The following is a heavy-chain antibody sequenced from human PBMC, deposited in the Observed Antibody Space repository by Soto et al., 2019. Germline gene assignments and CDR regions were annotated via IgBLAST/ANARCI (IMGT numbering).Heavy chain of an antibody. Sequence: PWGSLRLSCAASGFTFINYGIHFFRHSPCKGLEWVAVISYDGIVQHYADSVKGRFTISRDNSKNTLDLQMNSLRAEDSAVYYSAKEGSIKVSRWDDSWGQGTLVTVSS. V-gene: IGHV3-30*18. J-gene: IGHJ4*02. D-gene: IGHD1-26*01. CDR2: ISYDGIVQ. CDR1: GFTFINYG. CDR3: AKEGSIKVSRWDDS.